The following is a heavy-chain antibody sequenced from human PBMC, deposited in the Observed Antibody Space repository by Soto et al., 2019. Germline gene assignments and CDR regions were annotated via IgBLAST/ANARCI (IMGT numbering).Heavy chain of an antibody. CDR2: ISPTGNSI. Sequence: PGGSLRLSCAASGFTFSGYYMNWIRQAPGKGLEWVSYISPTGNSIYYADSVKGRFTISRDNAKNSLYLQVSSPRAEDTAMYYCAGDLHRLSYFDYWGQGTLVTVSS. CDR3: AGDLHRLSYFDY. V-gene: IGHV3-11*01. D-gene: IGHD6-25*01. J-gene: IGHJ4*02. CDR1: GFTFSGYY.